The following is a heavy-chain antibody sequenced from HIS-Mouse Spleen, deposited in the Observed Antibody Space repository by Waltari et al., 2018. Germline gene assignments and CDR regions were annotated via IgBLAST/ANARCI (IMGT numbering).Heavy chain of an antibody. CDR2: INHSGGT. CDR3: ARGPLGLDAFDI. CDR1: GGSFSGYY. J-gene: IGHJ3*02. V-gene: IGHV4-34*01. Sequence: QVQLQQWGAGLLTPSETLSLTCAVYGGSFSGYYWCRILQPQGKGLAWIGEINHSGGTNSQTSLYSRVPLSVDRSKNRFSLKLRAVTAVSTAVYYCARGPLGLDAFDIWGQGTMVTVSS.